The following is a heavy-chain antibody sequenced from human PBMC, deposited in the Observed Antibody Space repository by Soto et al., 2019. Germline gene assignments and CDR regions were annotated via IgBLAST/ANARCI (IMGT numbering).Heavy chain of an antibody. CDR3: AKDRGGDCPDSRCYFGADY. Sequence: VQMVESGGGVVQPGKSLRLSCETSGFTFKFYGMHWVRQAPGKGLECVAVISHDGNTHYYADSVKGRFTISRDNSKNTLYLLMNSLRLDDSSTYYCAKDRGGDCPDSRCYFGADYWGQGALVTVSS. D-gene: IGHD2-2*01. V-gene: IGHV3-30*18. CDR1: GFTFKFYG. J-gene: IGHJ4*02. CDR2: ISHDGNTH.